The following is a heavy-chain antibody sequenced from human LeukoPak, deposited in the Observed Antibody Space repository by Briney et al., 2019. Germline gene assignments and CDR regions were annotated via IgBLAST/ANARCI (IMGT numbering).Heavy chain of an antibody. V-gene: IGHV5-51*01. CDR2: IYPGDSDT. Sequence: GESLKISCKGSGYSFTSYWIGWVRQMPGKGLEWMGIIYPGDSDTRYSPSFQGQVTISADKSISTAYLQWSSLKASDTAMYYCARGYCSGGSCSEAFDIWGQGTMVTVSS. CDR1: GYSFTSYW. J-gene: IGHJ3*02. D-gene: IGHD2-15*01. CDR3: ARGYCSGGSCSEAFDI.